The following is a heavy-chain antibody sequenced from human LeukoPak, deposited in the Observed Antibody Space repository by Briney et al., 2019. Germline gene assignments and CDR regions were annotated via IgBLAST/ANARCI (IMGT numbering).Heavy chain of an antibody. D-gene: IGHD7-27*01. V-gene: IGHV3-30*02. CDR1: GFTFSSYG. CDR2: IRYDGSNR. Sequence: GGSLRLSCAASGFTFSSYGMHWVRQAPGKGLEWVAFIRYDGSNRYYADSVKGRFTISRDNSKNTLYLQMNSLRAEDTAVYYCAKDGLTGDLGAFDIRGQGTMVTVSS. CDR3: AKDGLTGDLGAFDI. J-gene: IGHJ3*02.